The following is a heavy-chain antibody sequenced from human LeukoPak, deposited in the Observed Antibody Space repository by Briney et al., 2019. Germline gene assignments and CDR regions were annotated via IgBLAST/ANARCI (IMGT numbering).Heavy chain of an antibody. J-gene: IGHJ3*02. Sequence: SETLSLTCTVSGGSISSYYWSWIRQPPGKGLEWIGYIYTSGSTNYSPSLKSRVTISVDTSKNQFSLKLSSVTAADTVVYYCAGSDYGGNSGAFDIWGQGTMVSVSS. CDR2: IYTSGST. V-gene: IGHV4-4*09. D-gene: IGHD4-23*01. CDR1: GGSISSYY. CDR3: AGSDYGGNSGAFDI.